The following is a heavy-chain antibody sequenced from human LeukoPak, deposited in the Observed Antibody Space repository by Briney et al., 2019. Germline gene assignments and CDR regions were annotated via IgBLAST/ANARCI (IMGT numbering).Heavy chain of an antibody. V-gene: IGHV4-39*01. Sequence: SETLSLTCTVSGGSISSSSYYWGWIRQPPGKGLEWIGSIYYSGSTYYNPSLKSRVTISVDTSKNQFSLKLSSVTAADTAVYXXXXXXDFWSGTYYYYYGLDVWGQGTTVIVSS. CDR1: GGSISSSSYY. J-gene: IGHJ6*02. CDR3: XXXXDFWSGTYYYYYGLDV. D-gene: IGHD3-3*01. CDR2: IYYSGST.